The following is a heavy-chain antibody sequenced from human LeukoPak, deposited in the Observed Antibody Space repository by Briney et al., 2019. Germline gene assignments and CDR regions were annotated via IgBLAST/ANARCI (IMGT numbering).Heavy chain of an antibody. CDR3: ARGDGYGVFDY. CDR1: GGSISSYY. D-gene: IGHD5-24*01. V-gene: IGHV4-59*01. Sequence: SETLSLTCTVSGGSISSYYWSWIRQPPGKGLEWIGYIYYSGSTNYNPSLKSRVTISVDTSKNQFSLKLSSVTAADTAEYYCARGDGYGVFDYWGQGTLVTVSS. CDR2: IYYSGST. J-gene: IGHJ4*02.